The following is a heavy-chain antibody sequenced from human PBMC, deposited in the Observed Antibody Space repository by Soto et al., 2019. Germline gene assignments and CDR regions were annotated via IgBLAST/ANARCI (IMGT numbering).Heavy chain of an antibody. J-gene: IGHJ4*02. V-gene: IGHV4-59*08. Sequence: SETLSLTCTVSGDSISSYYWSWIRQPPGKGLEWIGYIHYSGSTNYNPSLKSRVTISVDTSKNQFSLRLSSVTAADTAVYYCARHQAGYCGGDCYSYFDSWGQGTVVT. CDR2: IHYSGST. CDR3: ARHQAGYCGGDCYSYFDS. CDR1: GDSISSYY. D-gene: IGHD2-21*02.